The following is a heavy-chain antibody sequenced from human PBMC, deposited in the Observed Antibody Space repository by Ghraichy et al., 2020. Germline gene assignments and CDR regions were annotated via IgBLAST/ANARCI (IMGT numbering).Heavy chain of an antibody. CDR1: GFTFSSYG. D-gene: IGHD2-15*01. Sequence: GGSLRLSCAASGFTFSSYGMHWVRQAPGKGLEWVAVISYDGSNKYYADSVKGRFTISRDNSKNTLYLQMNSLRAEDTAVYYCAKDRRLGYCSGGSCYSGGDYWGQGTLVTVSS. CDR3: AKDRRLGYCSGGSCYSGGDY. J-gene: IGHJ4*02. V-gene: IGHV3-30*18. CDR2: ISYDGSNK.